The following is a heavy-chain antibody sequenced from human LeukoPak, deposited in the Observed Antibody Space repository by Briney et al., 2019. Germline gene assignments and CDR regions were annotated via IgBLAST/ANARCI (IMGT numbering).Heavy chain of an antibody. D-gene: IGHD3-10*02. Sequence: PGGSLRLPRAASGFTLRSYEMIWVRQDPAKGLEGGSYISSSGSTMYYADSLRGRFTISKDNAKNSLHLQMNSLRAEHTAVYYCAELGITMIGGVWGKGTTVTISS. CDR1: GFTLRSYE. V-gene: IGHV3-48*03. CDR2: ISSSGSTM. J-gene: IGHJ6*04. CDR3: AELGITMIGGV.